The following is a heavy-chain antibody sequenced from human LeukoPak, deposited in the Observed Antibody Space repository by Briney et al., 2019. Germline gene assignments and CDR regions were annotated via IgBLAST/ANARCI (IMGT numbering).Heavy chain of an antibody. D-gene: IGHD3-3*02. Sequence: SETLSLTCTVSGYSISSGYYWGWIRQPPGKGLKWIGSISHSGSAYYNPSLKSRVTISVDTSKNQFSLKLSSLTAADTAVYYCARLRRSRLAEFDYWGQGTLVTVSS. V-gene: IGHV4-38-2*02. J-gene: IGHJ4*02. CDR1: GYSISSGYY. CDR2: ISHSGSA. CDR3: ARLRRSRLAEFDY.